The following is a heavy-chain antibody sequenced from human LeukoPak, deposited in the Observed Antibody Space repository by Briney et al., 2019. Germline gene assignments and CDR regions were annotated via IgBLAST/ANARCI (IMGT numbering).Heavy chain of an antibody. CDR1: GFTFSSYA. V-gene: IGHV4-34*01. D-gene: IGHD2-15*01. J-gene: IGHJ4*02. Sequence: GSLRLSCAASGFTFSSYAMSWVRQAPGKGLEWIGEINHSGSTNYNPSLKSRVTISVDTSKNQFSLKLSSVSAADTAVYYCARGRQVYCSGGSCYWDFDYWGQGTLVTVSS. CDR3: ARGRQVYCSGGSCYWDFDY. CDR2: INHSGST.